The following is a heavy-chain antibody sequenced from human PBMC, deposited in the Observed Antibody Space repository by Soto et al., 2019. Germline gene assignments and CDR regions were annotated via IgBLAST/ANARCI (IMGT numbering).Heavy chain of an antibody. J-gene: IGHJ3*02. D-gene: IGHD3-3*01. CDR2: IYPGDSDT. CDR1: GYSFTSYW. CDR3: ARQQLRFLEWSSNDAFDI. Sequence: GXSLKISCKGSGYSFTSYWIGWVRQMPGKGLEWMGIIYPGDSDTRYSPSFQGQVTISADKSISTAYLQWSSLKASDTAMYYCARQQLRFLEWSSNDAFDIWGQGTMVTVSS. V-gene: IGHV5-51*01.